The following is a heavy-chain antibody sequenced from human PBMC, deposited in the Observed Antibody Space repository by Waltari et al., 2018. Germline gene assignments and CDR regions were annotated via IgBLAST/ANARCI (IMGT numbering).Heavy chain of an antibody. V-gene: IGHV1-46*01. Sequence: QVHLVQSGAEVKMPGASVKVSCKASGLPFRNNFFDWVGQAPGHGLGGMGIIQPSGGSTSYEQKCQGRVSMTRDTSTTTLFLELSSLRFDDSAVYYCARDGDDHAFDIWGQGTMVTVSS. CDR3: ARDGDDHAFDI. J-gene: IGHJ3*02. CDR2: IQPSGGST. CDR1: GLPFRNNF. D-gene: IGHD7-27*01.